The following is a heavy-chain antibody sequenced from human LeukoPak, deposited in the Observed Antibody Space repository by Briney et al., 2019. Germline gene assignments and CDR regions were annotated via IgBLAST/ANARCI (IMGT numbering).Heavy chain of an antibody. J-gene: IGHJ4*02. Sequence: GGSLRLSCVVSGFTFSDYWMSWVRQAPGKGLEWVANIKEDGSGIYYVDSVEGRFTISRDNAKKLLYLQMNSLRAEDTAVYYYARGDTRGYYYRFFDYWGQGTLVTVSS. V-gene: IGHV3-7*01. CDR3: ARGDTRGYYYRFFDY. D-gene: IGHD3-22*01. CDR2: IKEDGSGI. CDR1: GFTFSDYW.